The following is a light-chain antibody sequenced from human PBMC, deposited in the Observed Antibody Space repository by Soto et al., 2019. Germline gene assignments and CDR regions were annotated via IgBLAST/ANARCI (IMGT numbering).Light chain of an antibody. CDR3: QQYGSSPT. CDR1: QSVGSN. Sequence: DIVMTQSPAPLSVSPGERVTLSCRARQSVGSNLAWYQQKPGQAPRLLIYGASTRATGIPARFSGSGSETDFTLAISRLEPEDFAVYYCQQYGSSPTFGQGTRLEIK. CDR2: GAS. V-gene: IGKV3-15*01. J-gene: IGKJ5*01.